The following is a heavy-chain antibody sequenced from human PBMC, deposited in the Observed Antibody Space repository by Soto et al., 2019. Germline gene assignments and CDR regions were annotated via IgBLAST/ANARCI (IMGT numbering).Heavy chain of an antibody. V-gene: IGHV4-31*03. Sequence: SETLSLTCTVSGGSISSGGYYWSWIRQHPGKGLEWIGYIYYSGSTYYNPSLKSRVTISVDTSKNQFSLKLSSVTAADTAVYYCARVYQGGVRYFDWLSHNWFDPWGQGTLVTVSS. CDR1: GGSISSGGYY. J-gene: IGHJ5*02. CDR2: IYYSGST. D-gene: IGHD3-9*01. CDR3: ARVYQGGVRYFDWLSHNWFDP.